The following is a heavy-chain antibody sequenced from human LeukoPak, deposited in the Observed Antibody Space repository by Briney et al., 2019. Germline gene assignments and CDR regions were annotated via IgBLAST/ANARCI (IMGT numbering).Heavy chain of an antibody. Sequence: GGSLRLSCAASGFTFSSYGMHWVRQAPGKGLEWVAVISYDGSNKYYADSVKGRFTISRDNSKNTLCLQMNSLRAEDTAVYYCAKWIRSGGNAGLDYWGQGTLVTVSS. D-gene: IGHD4-23*01. V-gene: IGHV3-30*18. CDR3: AKWIRSGGNAGLDY. CDR1: GFTFSSYG. CDR2: ISYDGSNK. J-gene: IGHJ4*02.